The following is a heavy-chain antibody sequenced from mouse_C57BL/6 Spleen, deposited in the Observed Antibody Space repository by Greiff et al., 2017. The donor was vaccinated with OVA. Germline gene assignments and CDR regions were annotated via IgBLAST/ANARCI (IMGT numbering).Heavy chain of an antibody. CDR2: IDPNSGGT. CDR1: GYTFTSYW. Sequence: QVQLKQPGAELVKPGASVKLSCKASGYTFTSYWMHWVKQRPGRGLEWIGRIDPNSGGTKYNEKFKSKATLTVDKPSSTAYMQLSSLTSEDSAVYYCARAITTVVGGDFDYWGQGTTLTVSS. D-gene: IGHD1-1*01. J-gene: IGHJ2*01. V-gene: IGHV1-72*01. CDR3: ARAITTVVGGDFDY.